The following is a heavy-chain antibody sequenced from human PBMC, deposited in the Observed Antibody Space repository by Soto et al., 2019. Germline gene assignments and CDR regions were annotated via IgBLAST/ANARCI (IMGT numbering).Heavy chain of an antibody. CDR2: INAGNGNT. Sequence: ASVKVSCTASGYTFTSYAMHWVRQAPGQRLEWMGWINAGNGNTKYSQKFQGRVTITRDTSASTAYMELSSLRGEDTAVYYCAKNRGRVTTSWHFDYWGQGTLVTVSS. CDR3: AKNRGRVTTSWHFDY. V-gene: IGHV1-3*01. J-gene: IGHJ4*02. D-gene: IGHD4-17*01. CDR1: GYTFTSYA.